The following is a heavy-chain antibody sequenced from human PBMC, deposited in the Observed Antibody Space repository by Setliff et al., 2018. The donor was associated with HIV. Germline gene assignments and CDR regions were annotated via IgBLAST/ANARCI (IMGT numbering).Heavy chain of an antibody. CDR3: ATYRGYNSGDRWSFFDY. CDR2: IDLYGSEK. CDR1: GFAFSNYW. V-gene: IGHV3-7*01. J-gene: IGHJ4*02. Sequence: PGGSLRLSCAASGFAFSNYWMIWVRQAPGKGLEWVANIDLYGSEKNYVDSVEGRFTISRDNARNSLFLQMNSLRAEDTAVYYCATYRGYNSGDRWSFFDYWGQGILVTVSS. D-gene: IGHD2-15*01.